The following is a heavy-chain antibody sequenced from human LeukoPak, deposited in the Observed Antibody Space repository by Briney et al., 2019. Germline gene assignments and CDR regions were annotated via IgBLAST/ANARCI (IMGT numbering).Heavy chain of an antibody. CDR1: GYTFTNYA. J-gene: IGHJ4*02. CDR2: ISGYNGNT. V-gene: IGHV1-18*01. Sequence: ASVKVSCKSSGYTFTNYAISWVRQAPGQGVEWVARISGYNGNTDYAQKVKDRLTVTADTSTAYLEMRGLTSDDTAVYYCARDHGDFVGVRVGFDSWGQGTLVTVSS. D-gene: IGHD4-17*01. CDR3: ARDHGDFVGVRVGFDS.